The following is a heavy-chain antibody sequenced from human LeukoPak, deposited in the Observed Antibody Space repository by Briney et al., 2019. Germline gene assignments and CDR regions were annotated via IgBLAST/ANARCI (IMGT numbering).Heavy chain of an antibody. CDR2: IYYSGST. D-gene: IGHD3-3*01. J-gene: IGHJ4*02. CDR3: ARGNYDFWSGEPPLDY. CDR1: GGSISSHY. Sequence: SETLSLTCTVSGGSISSHYWNWIRQPPGKGLEWIGYIYYSGSTNYNPSLKSRVTISVDTSKNQFSLKLSSVTAADTAVYYCARGNYDFWSGEPPLDYWGQGTLVTVSS. V-gene: IGHV4-59*11.